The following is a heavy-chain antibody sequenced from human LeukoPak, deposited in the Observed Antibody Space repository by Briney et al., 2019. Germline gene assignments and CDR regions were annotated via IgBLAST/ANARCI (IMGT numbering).Heavy chain of an antibody. V-gene: IGHV2-70*04. CDR3: ARIVGDGYSDY. CDR2: IDWDDDK. CDR1: GFSLSTSGMR. J-gene: IGHJ4*02. D-gene: IGHD5-24*01. Sequence: SGPALVKPTQTLTLTCTFSGFSLSTSGMRVSWIRQPPGNALEWLARIDWDDDKFYSTSLKTRLTISKDTFKNQVVLTMTNMDPVDTATYYCARIVGDGYSDYWGQGTLVTVSS.